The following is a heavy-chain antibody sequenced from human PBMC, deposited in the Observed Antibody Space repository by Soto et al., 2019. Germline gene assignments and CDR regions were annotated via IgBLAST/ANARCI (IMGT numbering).Heavy chain of an antibody. J-gene: IGHJ4*02. CDR2: IYHSGST. Sequence: SETLSLTCAVSGGSISSGGYSWSWIRQPPGKGLEWIGYIYHSGSTYYNPSLKSRVTISVDRSKNQFSLKLSSVTAADTAVYYCASAWQLRPPRFDYWGQGTLVTVSS. V-gene: IGHV4-30-2*01. D-gene: IGHD1-7*01. CDR1: GGSISSGGYS. CDR3: ASAWQLRPPRFDY.